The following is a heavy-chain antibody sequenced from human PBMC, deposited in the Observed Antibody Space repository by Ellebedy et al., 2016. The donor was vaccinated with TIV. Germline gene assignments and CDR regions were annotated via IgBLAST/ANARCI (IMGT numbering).Heavy chain of an antibody. Sequence: SGPTLVKPTQTLTLTCTLSGFSISDRAVGVGWIRQSPGKALEWLAIIYWDDDKRYNPSLKSRLAITKDTSSNKVLLTLTHMDPVDTATYYCAHIPGMPQGNDAFGIWGQGTMVTVSS. CDR2: IYWDDDK. D-gene: IGHD2-2*01. J-gene: IGHJ3*02. CDR3: AHIPGMPQGNDAFGI. V-gene: IGHV2-5*02. CDR1: GFSISDRAVG.